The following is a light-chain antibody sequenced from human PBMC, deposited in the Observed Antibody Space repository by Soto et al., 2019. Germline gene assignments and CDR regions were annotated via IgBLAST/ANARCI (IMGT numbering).Light chain of an antibody. CDR1: QSLLHSDGNNY. V-gene: IGKV2-28*01. CDR2: LGS. J-gene: IGKJ1*01. Sequence: DIVMTQSPLSLPVTPGEPASISCRSSQSLLHSDGNNYLEWYLQKPGQSPHLLIYLGSRRYSGVPDRCSGSGSGTHFTLKISRVEADDVGVYYCMQTLQPPNWTFGQGTRVEIK. CDR3: MQTLQPPNWT.